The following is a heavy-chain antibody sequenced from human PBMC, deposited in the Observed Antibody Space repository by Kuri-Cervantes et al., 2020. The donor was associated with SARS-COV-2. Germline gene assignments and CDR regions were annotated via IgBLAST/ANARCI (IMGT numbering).Heavy chain of an antibody. V-gene: IGHV3-30*03. CDR3: ARSNGDFWSGQEYDAFDI. D-gene: IGHD3-3*01. J-gene: IGHJ3*02. CDR1: GSTFTSHA. CDR2: ISYDGSNK. Sequence: GGSLRLSCAVAGSTFTSHAMHWVRQAPGKGLEWVALISYDGSNKFYADSVKGRFTISRDNSKNTLYLQMNSLRAEDTAVYYCARSNGDFWSGQEYDAFDIWGQGTMVTVSS.